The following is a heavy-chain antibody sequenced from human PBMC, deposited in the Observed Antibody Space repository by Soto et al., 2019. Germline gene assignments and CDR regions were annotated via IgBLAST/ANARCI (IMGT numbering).Heavy chain of an antibody. Sequence: QVQLQESGPGLVKPSETLSLTCTVSGGSISSYYWSWIRQPPGKGLEWIGYIYYSGSTNYNPSLTSRVPKSVDTSKNQFSLKLSSVTAADTAVYYCARRYGGNFDFWGQGTLVTVSS. CDR1: GGSISSYY. CDR3: ARRYGGNFDF. D-gene: IGHD1-26*01. CDR2: IYYSGST. V-gene: IGHV4-59*01. J-gene: IGHJ4*02.